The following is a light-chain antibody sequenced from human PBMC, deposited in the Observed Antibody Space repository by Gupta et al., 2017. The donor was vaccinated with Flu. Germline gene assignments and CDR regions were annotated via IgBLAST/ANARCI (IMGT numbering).Light chain of an antibody. CDR2: SDN. J-gene: IGLJ1*01. CDR1: SSNIGGNT. CDR3: AAWDDGLNGYV. Sequence: QSVLTQPPSASGPPGQRVIISCSGSSSNIGGNTVNWYHHLPGTAPTLLISSDNRRPSGVPARFSGSKSGTSASLAISGLESEDEADFYCAAWDDGLNGYVFGTGTKVTVL. V-gene: IGLV1-44*01.